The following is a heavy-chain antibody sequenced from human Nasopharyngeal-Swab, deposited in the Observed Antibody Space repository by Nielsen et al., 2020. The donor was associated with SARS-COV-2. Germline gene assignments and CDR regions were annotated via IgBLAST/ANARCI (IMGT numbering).Heavy chain of an antibody. CDR2: ISRFASTI. Sequence: GGSLRLSCVVSGLTFSSYEMNWVRQAPGKGLEWVSHISRFASTIWYADSVKGRFTISRDNAKNSIYLQMNSLTADDTGVYYCTTDDPGIREFAHWGQGTLVTVSS. CDR3: TTDDPGIREFAH. V-gene: IGHV3-48*03. CDR1: GLTFSSYE. J-gene: IGHJ4*02. D-gene: IGHD3-10*01.